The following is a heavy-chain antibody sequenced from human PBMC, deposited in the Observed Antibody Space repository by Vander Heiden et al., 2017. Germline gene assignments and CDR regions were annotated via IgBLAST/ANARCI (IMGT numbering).Heavy chain of an antibody. CDR2: IYPGDSDT. J-gene: IGHJ5*02. D-gene: IGHD6-25*01. Sequence: EVQLGQSGAEVKKPGASLKIHCKGSGYSFTSYWIGWVRQMPGRGLEWMGIIYPGDSDTRYSSSFQGQVTISADKSIRTAYLQWSSLKASDTAMYYCARSPRGNNWFDPWGQGTLVTVSS. V-gene: IGHV5-51*01. CDR3: ARSPRGNNWFDP. CDR1: GYSFTSYW.